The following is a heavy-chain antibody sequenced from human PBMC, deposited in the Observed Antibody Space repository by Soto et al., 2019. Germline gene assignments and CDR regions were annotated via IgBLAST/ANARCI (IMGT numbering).Heavy chain of an antibody. Sequence: GGSLRLSCAASGFTFSSYWMSWVRQAPGKGLEWVANIKQDGSEKYYVDSVKGRFTISRDNAKNSLYLQMNSLRAEDTAVYYCARERGDYGDYIYSYYFDYWGQGTLVTVSS. D-gene: IGHD4-17*01. V-gene: IGHV3-7*01. J-gene: IGHJ4*02. CDR3: ARERGDYGDYIYSYYFDY. CDR1: GFTFSSYW. CDR2: IKQDGSEK.